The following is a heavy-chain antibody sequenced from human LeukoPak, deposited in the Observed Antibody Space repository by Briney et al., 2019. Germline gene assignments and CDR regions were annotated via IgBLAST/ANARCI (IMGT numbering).Heavy chain of an antibody. Sequence: ASVKVSCKASGYTFTGYYMHWVRQAPGQGLEWMGWINPDSGGTNYAQKFQGWVTMTRDTSISTAYMELSRLRSDDTAVYYCAREDSSSSNAFDIWGQGTMVTVSS. CDR3: AREDSSSSNAFDI. CDR2: INPDSGGT. D-gene: IGHD6-13*01. J-gene: IGHJ3*02. CDR1: GYTFTGYY. V-gene: IGHV1-2*04.